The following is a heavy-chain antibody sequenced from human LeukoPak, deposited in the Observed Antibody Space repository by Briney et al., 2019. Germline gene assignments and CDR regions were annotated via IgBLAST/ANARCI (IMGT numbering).Heavy chain of an antibody. D-gene: IGHD3-22*01. CDR1: GFTVSSNY. Sequence: GGSLRLSCAASGFTVSSNYMSWVRQAPGKGLEWVSVIYSGGSTYYADSVKGRFTISRDNSKNTLYLQMNSLRAKDTAVYYCARAGYYYDSSGYYYDYFDYWGQGTLVTVSS. J-gene: IGHJ4*02. CDR2: IYSGGST. V-gene: IGHV3-53*01. CDR3: ARAGYYYDSSGYYYDYFDY.